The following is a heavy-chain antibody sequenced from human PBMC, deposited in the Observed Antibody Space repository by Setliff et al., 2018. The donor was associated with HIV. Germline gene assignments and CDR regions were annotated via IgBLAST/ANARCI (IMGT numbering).Heavy chain of an antibody. CDR2: IRGSGDTT. Sequence: GGSLRLSCAASGFMFTSYAMTWVRQAPGKGLEWVSTIRGSGDTTHYADFAKGRFTISRDNSENTLYLQMNSLRAEDMAVYYCAREDSSWYGSLDYWGQGTLVTVSS. CDR1: GFMFTSYA. D-gene: IGHD6-13*01. CDR3: AREDSSWYGSLDY. J-gene: IGHJ4*02. V-gene: IGHV3-23*01.